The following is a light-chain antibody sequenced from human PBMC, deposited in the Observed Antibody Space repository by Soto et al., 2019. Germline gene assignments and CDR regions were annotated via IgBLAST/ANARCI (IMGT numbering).Light chain of an antibody. CDR1: QSVNAN. V-gene: IGKV3D-15*01. CDR3: QQYNTWLWT. Sequence: EVVMTQSPATLSVSPGERATLSCRASQSVNANLAWYQQKPGQAHMLLIHGASNRANGIPARFSGSGFGTEFILTISSLQSEDSAVYYCQQYNTWLWTFGQGTKVEIK. CDR2: GAS. J-gene: IGKJ1*01.